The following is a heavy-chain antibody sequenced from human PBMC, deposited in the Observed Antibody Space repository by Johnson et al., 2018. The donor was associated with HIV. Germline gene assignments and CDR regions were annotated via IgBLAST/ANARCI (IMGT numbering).Heavy chain of an antibody. Sequence: EVQLVESGGGLVQPGGSLRLSCGASAFTFSSNDMKWVRQAPGQGLEWVSPISGSDHSTYYADSVRGRFTISRDNSKNTLYLQMNSLRADDTAVYYCAKDLRVFDWFNAYDAFDIWGQGTMVTVSS. CDR1: AFTFSSND. D-gene: IGHD3-9*01. CDR2: ISGSDHST. CDR3: AKDLRVFDWFNAYDAFDI. V-gene: IGHV3-23*04. J-gene: IGHJ3*02.